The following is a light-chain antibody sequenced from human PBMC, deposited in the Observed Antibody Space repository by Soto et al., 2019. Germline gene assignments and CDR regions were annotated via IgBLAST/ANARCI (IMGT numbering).Light chain of an antibody. CDR3: QQFSSYPLT. V-gene: IGKV3-20*01. J-gene: IGKJ4*01. CDR2: DAS. CDR1: QTVRNNY. Sequence: ETVLTQSPATLSLSPGEGASLSCRASQTVRNNYLAWYQQKPGQAPRLLIYDASSRATGIPDRFSGGGSGTDFTLTISRLEPEDFAVYYCQQFSSYPLTFGGGTKVDIK.